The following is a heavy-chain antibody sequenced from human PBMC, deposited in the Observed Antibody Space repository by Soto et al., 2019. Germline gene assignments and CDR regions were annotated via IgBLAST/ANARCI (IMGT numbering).Heavy chain of an antibody. V-gene: IGHV3-11*06. CDR2: ISFSSRYT. J-gene: IGHJ4*02. Sequence: QVQLVESGGGLVKPGGSLRLSCAASGLTLSDYYMTWIRQAPGKGLEWGSDISFSSRYTNHAASVKGRFTISRDNAKNSLSLQMNSLRAEDTAVYYCARDGYCCGKGYYLDHWGQGTLVAVSS. CDR3: ARDGYCCGKGYYLDH. D-gene: IGHD5-18*01. CDR1: GLTLSDYY.